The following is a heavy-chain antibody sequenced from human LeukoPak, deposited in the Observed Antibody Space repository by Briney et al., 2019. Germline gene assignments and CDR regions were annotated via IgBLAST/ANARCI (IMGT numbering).Heavy chain of an antibody. Sequence: SETLSLTCTVSGGSISSHYWSWIRQPPGKGLEWIGNIYYSGSTNYNPSLKSRVTISVDTSKNQFSLKLSSVTAADTAVYYCASYAAGNFDYWGQGTLVTVSS. CDR3: ASYAAGNFDY. CDR1: GGSISSHY. D-gene: IGHD6-13*01. J-gene: IGHJ4*02. V-gene: IGHV4-59*11. CDR2: IYYSGST.